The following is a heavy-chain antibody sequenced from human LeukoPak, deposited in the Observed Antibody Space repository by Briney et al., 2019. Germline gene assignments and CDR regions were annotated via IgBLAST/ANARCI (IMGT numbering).Heavy chain of an antibody. V-gene: IGHV3-23*01. CDR2: ISGSGGST. CDR3: AKSPMGNYYDSSGYYYASFDC. Sequence: PGGSLRLSCTASGFTFSNNAMNWVRQAPGKGLEWVSGISGSGGSTYYADSVKGRFTIPRDNSKNTLYLQVISLRAEDTAVYYCAKSPMGNYYDSSGYYYASFDCWGQGTLVTVSS. J-gene: IGHJ4*02. CDR1: GFTFSNNA. D-gene: IGHD3-22*01.